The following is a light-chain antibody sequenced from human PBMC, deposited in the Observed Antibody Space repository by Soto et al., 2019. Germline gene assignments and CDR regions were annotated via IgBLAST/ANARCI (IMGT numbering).Light chain of an antibody. Sequence: QSALTQPRSVSGAPGQRVTISCTGSSCDIGAGYDVHWYQQLPGTAPKLLIYGNSNRPSGVPDRFSGSKSGTSASLAITGLQAEDEADYYCQSYDSSLSGWVFGGGTKLTVL. CDR2: GNS. V-gene: IGLV1-40*01. CDR3: QSYDSSLSGWV. J-gene: IGLJ3*02. CDR1: SCDIGAGYD.